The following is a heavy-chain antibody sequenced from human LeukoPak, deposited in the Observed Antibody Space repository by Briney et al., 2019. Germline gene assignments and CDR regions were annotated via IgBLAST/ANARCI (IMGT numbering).Heavy chain of an antibody. CDR2: IKQDGSEK. J-gene: IGHJ4*02. CDR3: ARGPSGYHNT. Sequence: GGSLRLSCAASGFTFSNYWMSWVRQAPGKGLEWVVNIKQDGSEKYYVDSGKGRFTISRDNGKNSLYLQMNSLRAEDTAVYYCARGPSGYHNTGGQGTLVTVSS. D-gene: IGHD5-12*01. CDR1: GFTFSNYW. V-gene: IGHV3-7*01.